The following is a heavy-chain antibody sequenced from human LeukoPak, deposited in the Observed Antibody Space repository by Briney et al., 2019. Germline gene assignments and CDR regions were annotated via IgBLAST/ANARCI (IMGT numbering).Heavy chain of an antibody. CDR3: AKDRATVVTDHWYFDL. D-gene: IGHD4-23*01. CDR2: ISGSGGST. CDR1: GFTFSSYA. Sequence: GGSLRLSCAASGFTFSSYAMSWVRQAPGKGLEWVSAISGSGGSTYYADSVKGRFTISRDNSKNTLYLQMNSLRAEDTAVYYCAKDRATVVTDHWYFDLWGRGTLVTVSS. V-gene: IGHV3-23*01. J-gene: IGHJ2*01.